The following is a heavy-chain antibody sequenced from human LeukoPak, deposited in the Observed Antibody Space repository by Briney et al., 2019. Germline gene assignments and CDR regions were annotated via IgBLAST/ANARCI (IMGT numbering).Heavy chain of an antibody. CDR1: GGSISNYY. Sequence: SETLSLTCTVSGGSISNYYWSWIRQPPGKGLEWIGYIYYSETTNYNPSLKSRVTISVDTSKNQFSLKLSSVTAADTAVYYCARSLGTSGYYSSTLRPHFDYWGQGTLVTVSS. J-gene: IGHJ4*02. CDR2: IYYSETT. CDR3: ARSLGTSGYYSSTLRPHFDY. V-gene: IGHV4-59*01. D-gene: IGHD3-22*01.